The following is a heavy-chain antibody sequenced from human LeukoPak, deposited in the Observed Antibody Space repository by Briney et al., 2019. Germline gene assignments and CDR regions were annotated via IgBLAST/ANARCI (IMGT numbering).Heavy chain of an antibody. Sequence: ASVKVSCKAPGYTFTSYDINWVRQATGQGLEWMGWMNPNSGNTGYAQKFQGRVTMTRNTSISTAYMELSSLRSEDTAVYYCARATYSSSWYTRFDPWGQGTLVTVSS. V-gene: IGHV1-8*01. J-gene: IGHJ5*02. CDR2: MNPNSGNT. D-gene: IGHD6-13*01. CDR1: GYTFTSYD. CDR3: ARATYSSSWYTRFDP.